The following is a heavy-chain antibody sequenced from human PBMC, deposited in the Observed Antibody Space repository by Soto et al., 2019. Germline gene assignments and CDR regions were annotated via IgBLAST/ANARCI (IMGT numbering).Heavy chain of an antibody. V-gene: IGHV1-69*13. CDR2: IIPIFGTA. CDR1: GGPFSSYA. Sequence: SVKVSCKASGGPFSSYAISWVRQAPGQGLEWMGGIIPIFGTANYAQKFQGRVTITADESTSTAYMELSSLRSEDTAVYYCARDSVAGHDAFDIWGQGTIVTVS. D-gene: IGHD6-19*01. CDR3: ARDSVAGHDAFDI. J-gene: IGHJ3*02.